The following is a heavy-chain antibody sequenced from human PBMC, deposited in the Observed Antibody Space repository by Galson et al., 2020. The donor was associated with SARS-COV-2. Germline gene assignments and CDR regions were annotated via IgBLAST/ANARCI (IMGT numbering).Heavy chain of an antibody. CDR3: ARDPRVEPLWFGAGNYFDY. CDR1: GYTFTGYY. V-gene: IGHV1-2*02. J-gene: IGHJ4*02. Sequence: ASVKVSCKASGYTFTGYYMHWVRQAPGQGLEWMGWINPNSGGTNYAQKFQGRVTMTRDTSISTAYMELSRLRSDDTAVYYCARDPRVEPLWFGAGNYFDYWGQGTLVTVSS. CDR2: INPNSGGT. D-gene: IGHD3-10*01.